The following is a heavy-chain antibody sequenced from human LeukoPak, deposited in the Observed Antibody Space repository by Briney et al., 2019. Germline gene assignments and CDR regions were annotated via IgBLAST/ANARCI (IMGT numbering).Heavy chain of an antibody. D-gene: IGHD6-13*01. CDR1: GGSISSYY. J-gene: IGHJ3*02. CDR3: ASRIAGSPFDI. V-gene: IGHV4-59*08. CDR2: IYYSGST. Sequence: SETLSLTCTVSGGSISSYYWSWIRQPPGKGLEWIGYIYYSGSTNYNPSLKSRVTISVDTSKNQFSLKLSSVTAADTAVYYCASRIAGSPFDIWGQGTMVTVSS.